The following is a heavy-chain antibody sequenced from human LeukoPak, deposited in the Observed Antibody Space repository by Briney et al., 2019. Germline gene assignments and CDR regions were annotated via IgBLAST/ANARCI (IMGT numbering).Heavy chain of an antibody. D-gene: IGHD6-6*01. J-gene: IGHJ4*02. CDR1: GGSFSGYY. CDR2: IYFSGST. Sequence: PSETLSLTCAVYGGSFSGYYWSWIRQPPGKGLEWIGYIYFSGSTNYNPSLKSRVTISMGTSENQFSLKLSSVTAADTAVYYCARGAAPHYSDYWGQGTLVTVSS. V-gene: IGHV4-59*01. CDR3: ARGAAPHYSDY.